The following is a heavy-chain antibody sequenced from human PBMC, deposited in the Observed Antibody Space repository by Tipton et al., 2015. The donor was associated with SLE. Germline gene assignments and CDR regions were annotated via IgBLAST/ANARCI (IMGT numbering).Heavy chain of an antibody. D-gene: IGHD1-20*01. J-gene: IGHJ4*02. Sequence: GLVKPSETLSLTCSVSGGSISSSGYYWGWIRQPPGKGLEWIGSVYYSGATYYKSSLKSRVTISLDTSKIQLSLKLTSVTAADTAVYYCARYTWDDIDYWGQGTLVTVSS. CDR2: VYYSGAT. CDR3: ARYTWDDIDY. V-gene: IGHV4-39*07. CDR1: GGSISSSGYY.